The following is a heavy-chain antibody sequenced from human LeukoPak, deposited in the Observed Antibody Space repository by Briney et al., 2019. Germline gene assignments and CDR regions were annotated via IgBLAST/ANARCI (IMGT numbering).Heavy chain of an antibody. CDR2: MYDSEST. CDR1: GVSISSHY. CDR3: ATIKRESIYGYFAF. V-gene: IGHV4-59*11. D-gene: IGHD5-18*01. Sequence: SETLSLTCTVSGVSISSHYWSWIRQPPGKGLEWIAYMYDSESTKDNPSLKSRITLSADTSKNPFSLRLSSVTAADPAVYYCATIKRESIYGYFAFWGQGILVTVSS. J-gene: IGHJ4*02.